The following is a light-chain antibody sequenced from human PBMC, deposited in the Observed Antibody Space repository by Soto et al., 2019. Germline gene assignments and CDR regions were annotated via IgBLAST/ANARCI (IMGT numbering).Light chain of an antibody. CDR3: QQATRFPVS. Sequence: DIQMTQSPSSVSASVGDRVTITCRASQDISRWLAWYQQKPGKAPKLLIYGASNLQSGVPSRFSGRGSGTDFTLTISSLQPEDFATYYCQQATRFPVSFGGGTKVEIK. V-gene: IGKV1-12*01. J-gene: IGKJ4*01. CDR2: GAS. CDR1: QDISRW.